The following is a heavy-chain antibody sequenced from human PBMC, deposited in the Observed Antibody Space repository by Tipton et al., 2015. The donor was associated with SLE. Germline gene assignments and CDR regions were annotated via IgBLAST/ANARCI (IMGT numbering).Heavy chain of an antibody. V-gene: IGHV1-46*01. D-gene: IGHD3-16*01. J-gene: IGHJ6*03. CDR1: GYTFTSYY. CDR3: ARGAGPITSFGNYYYYYYMEV. Sequence: QSGAEGKKPGASVKVSCKASGYTFTSYYMHWVRQAPGQGLEWMGIINPSGGSTSYAQKFKGRVTMTRDTSTSTVYMELSSLRSEDAAVYYCARGAGPITSFGNYYYYYYMEVWGKGTTVTVSS. CDR2: INPSGGST.